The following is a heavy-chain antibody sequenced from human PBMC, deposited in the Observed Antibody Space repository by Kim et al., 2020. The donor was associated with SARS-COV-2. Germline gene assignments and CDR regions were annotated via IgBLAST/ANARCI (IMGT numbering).Heavy chain of an antibody. D-gene: IGHD3-10*01. CDR3: ARGFLRDGFDV. CDR1: RFTFNNYW. Sequence: GGSLRLSCAVSRFTFNNYWINWVRHAPGKGLVWVSRISSDGSITNYADSVKGRFTMSRDNAENTLYLQMNSLRAEDTAVYYCARGFLRDGFDVWGQETTVTVSS. J-gene: IGHJ6*02. V-gene: IGHV3-74*01. CDR2: ISSDGSIT.